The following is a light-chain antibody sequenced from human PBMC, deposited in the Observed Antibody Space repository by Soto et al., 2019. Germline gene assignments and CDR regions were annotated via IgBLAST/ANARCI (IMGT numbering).Light chain of an antibody. V-gene: IGKV3-15*01. CDR2: GAS. J-gene: IGKJ1*01. CDR3: QQYDNWLRT. Sequence: EIVMTQSPATLSVSPGESATLSCRASQSVGSNLAWCQQKPGQAPRLLIYGASTRATGIPARFSDSGSGTEFTLTISSLQSEDFAVYYCQQYDNWLRTFGQGTKVEIK. CDR1: QSVGSN.